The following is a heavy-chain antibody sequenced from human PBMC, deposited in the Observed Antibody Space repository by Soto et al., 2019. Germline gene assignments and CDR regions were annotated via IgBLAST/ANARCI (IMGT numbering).Heavy chain of an antibody. V-gene: IGHV4-59*01. CDR1: GDSIISYF. CDR2: LHYSGST. J-gene: IGHJ3*02. CDR3: ARVNQIAPKRNAFDI. D-gene: IGHD6-13*01. Sequence: PSETLSLICTVSGDSIISYFWSWIRQPPGKGLEWIGYLHYSGSTNYNPSLKSRVTTSVDTSQNQFSLSLSSVTAADTAVYYCARVNQIAPKRNAFDIWGQGTLVTVSS.